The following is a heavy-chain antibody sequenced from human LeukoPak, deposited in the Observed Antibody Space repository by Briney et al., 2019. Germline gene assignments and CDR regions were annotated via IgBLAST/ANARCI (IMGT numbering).Heavy chain of an antibody. V-gene: IGHV5-51*01. CDR2: IYPGDSDT. J-gene: IGHJ4*02. CDR1: GYSFTSYW. CDR3: AGHPYYDSSGYYLPYFDH. Sequence: GESLKISCKGSGYSFTSYWIGWVRQMPGKGLEWMGIIYPGDSDTRYSPSFQGQVTISADKSISTAYLQWSSLKASDTAMYYCAGHPYYDSSGYYLPYFDHWGQGTLVTVSS. D-gene: IGHD3-22*01.